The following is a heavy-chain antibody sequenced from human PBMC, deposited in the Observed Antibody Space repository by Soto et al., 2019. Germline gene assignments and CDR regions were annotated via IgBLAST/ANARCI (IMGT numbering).Heavy chain of an antibody. CDR3: ARDNGMAGSFDP. CDR2: ITSSSTTI. CDR1: GFTFSTYS. D-gene: IGHD2-8*01. Sequence: GFLRLSCTASGFTFSTYSMNWVRQAPGKGLEWISYITSSSTTIFYADSVKGRFTISRDNAKNSLYLQMNSLRDEDTAVYYCARDNGMAGSFDPWGQGTLVTVSS. V-gene: IGHV3-48*02. J-gene: IGHJ5*02.